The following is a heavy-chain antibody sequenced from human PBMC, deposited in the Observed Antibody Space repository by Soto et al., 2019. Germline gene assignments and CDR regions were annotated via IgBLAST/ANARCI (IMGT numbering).Heavy chain of an antibody. V-gene: IGHV5-51*01. Sequence: EVQLVQSGAEVKKPGESLKISCEASGYSFTNFWIGWVRQMPGRGLEWMGIIYPGDSDTRYSPSFLGQVTISAAKSISTAYLQWSSLKASDTAMYFCVRHTNGHNPLQYWGQGTLVTVSS. D-gene: IGHD1-1*01. CDR3: VRHTNGHNPLQY. CDR1: GYSFTNFW. CDR2: IYPGDSDT. J-gene: IGHJ4*02.